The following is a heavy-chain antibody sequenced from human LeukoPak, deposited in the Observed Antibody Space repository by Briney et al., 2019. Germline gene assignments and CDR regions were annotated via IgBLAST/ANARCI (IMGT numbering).Heavy chain of an antibody. CDR3: AKDGLYCTGGSCYNLLNS. CDR1: GFSFSSSA. J-gene: IGHJ4*02. V-gene: IGHV3-30*18. Sequence: GGSLRLSCAASGFSFSSSAMHWVRQAPGKRLEWVAVLPYDGNNEYYADSVKGRFTASRDNSENTLYLQMNSLRSEDTAVYYCAKDGLYCTGGSCYNLLNSWGQGTLVIVSS. CDR2: LPYDGNNE. D-gene: IGHD2-15*01.